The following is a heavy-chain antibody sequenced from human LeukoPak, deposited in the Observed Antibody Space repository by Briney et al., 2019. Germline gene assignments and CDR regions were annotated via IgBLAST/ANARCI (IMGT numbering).Heavy chain of an antibody. Sequence: PGGSLRLSCAASGFTFSNYAMSWIRQSPGKGLEWIGYIYYSGSTNYNPSLKSRVTISVDTSKNQFSLKLSSVTAADTAVYYCARHVWLQPFDYWGQGTLVTVSS. D-gene: IGHD3-9*01. CDR1: GFTFSNYA. CDR3: ARHVWLQPFDY. J-gene: IGHJ4*02. CDR2: IYYSGST. V-gene: IGHV4-59*08.